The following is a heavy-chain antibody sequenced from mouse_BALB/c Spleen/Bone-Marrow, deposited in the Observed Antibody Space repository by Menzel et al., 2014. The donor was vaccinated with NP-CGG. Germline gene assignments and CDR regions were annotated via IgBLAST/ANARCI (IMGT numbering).Heavy chain of an antibody. CDR2: ISSKSTNYTT. D-gene: IGHD2-4*01. J-gene: IGHJ4*01. Sequence: EVHLVESGGGLVQPKGSLKLSCAASGFTFNIYAMNWVRPAPRKGLEWVARISSKSTNYTTCYADSVKDRFTISSDDSQSMLYLQMNSLKTEDTAIYYCVRQDYDYPMDYWGQGTSVTVSS. V-gene: IGHV10-1*01. CDR3: VRQDYDYPMDY. CDR1: GFTFNIYA.